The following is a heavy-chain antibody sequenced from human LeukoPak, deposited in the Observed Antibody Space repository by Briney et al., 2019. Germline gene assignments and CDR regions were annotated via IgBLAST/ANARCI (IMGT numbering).Heavy chain of an antibody. V-gene: IGHV3-48*04. J-gene: IGHJ4*02. CDR2: ITSGGSIT. Sequence: GGSLRLSCAASGFTFSSYSMNGVRQVPGKGLEWVSYITSGGSITSNADSVKDRFTISRDNAKNSLYLQMNSLRAEDTAVYYCANSGNYYFDYWGQGTLVTVSS. CDR3: ANSGNYYFDY. D-gene: IGHD1-26*01. CDR1: GFTFSSYS.